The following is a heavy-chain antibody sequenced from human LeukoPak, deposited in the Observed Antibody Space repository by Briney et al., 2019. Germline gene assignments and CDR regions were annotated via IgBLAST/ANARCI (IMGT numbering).Heavy chain of an antibody. V-gene: IGHV4-38-2*02. D-gene: IGHD6-13*01. CDR1: GYSISSGYY. CDR3: ARGRSSWFDY. CDR2: IYYSGST. J-gene: IGHJ4*02. Sequence: SQTLSLTCTVSGYSISSGYYWGWIRQPPGKGLEWIGSIYYSGSTYYNPSLKSRVTISVDTSKNQFSLKLSSVTAADTAVYYCARGRSSWFDYWGQGTLVTVSS.